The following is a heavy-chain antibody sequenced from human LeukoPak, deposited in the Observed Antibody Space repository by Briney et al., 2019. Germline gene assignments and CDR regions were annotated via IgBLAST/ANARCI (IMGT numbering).Heavy chain of an antibody. CDR2: ISNSGGST. Sequence: GGSLRLSXAAXXXXXXSXAXXWVRXXXXXXXXXXXTISNSGGSTYYADSVKGRFTISRDNSKNTMYLQMNTLRDEDTAVYSCAKGLAAAGYIFDYWGQGTLVTVSS. CDR1: XXXXXSXA. D-gene: IGHD6-13*01. V-gene: IGHV3-23*01. J-gene: IGHJ4*02. CDR3: AKGLAAAGYIFDY.